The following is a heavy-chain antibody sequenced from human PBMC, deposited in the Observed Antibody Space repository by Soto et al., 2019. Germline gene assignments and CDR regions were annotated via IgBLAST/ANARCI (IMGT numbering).Heavy chain of an antibody. Sequence: PSETLSLTCAVDGGSFSGYYWNWIRQPPGKGLEWIGEINHSGSTNYNPSLKSRVTISVDTSKNQFSLKLSSVTAADTAVYYCARAPNGIAAAGNFDYWGQGTLVTVSS. J-gene: IGHJ4*02. V-gene: IGHV4-34*01. D-gene: IGHD6-13*01. CDR3: ARAPNGIAAAGNFDY. CDR1: GGSFSGYY. CDR2: INHSGST.